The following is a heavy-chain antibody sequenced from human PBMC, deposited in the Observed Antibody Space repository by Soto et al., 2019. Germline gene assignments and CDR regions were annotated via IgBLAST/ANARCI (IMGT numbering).Heavy chain of an antibody. CDR2: INHSGST. CDR3: ARDIIAVAAGGFDP. V-gene: IGHV4-34*01. D-gene: IGHD6-19*01. J-gene: IGHJ5*02. CDR1: GGSFSGYY. Sequence: TSETLSLTCAVYGGSFSGYYWNWIRQPPGKGLEWIGEINHSGSTNYNPSLKSRVTISVDTSKNQFSLKLRSVTAADTAVYYCARDIIAVAAGGFDPWGQGTLVTAPQ.